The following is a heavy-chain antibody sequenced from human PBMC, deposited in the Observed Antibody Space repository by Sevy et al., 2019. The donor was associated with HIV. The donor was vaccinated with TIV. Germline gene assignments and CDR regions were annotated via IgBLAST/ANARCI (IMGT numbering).Heavy chain of an antibody. CDR1: GYTFTSCG. D-gene: IGHD3-16*01. Sequence: ASVKVSCKASGYTFTSCGISWVRQAPGEGLEWMGWISAYNGNTNYAQKLQGRVTMTTDTSTSTAYMELRSLRSDDTAVSYCASTDYGGYMDVWGKGTTVTVSS. CDR2: ISAYNGNT. J-gene: IGHJ6*03. V-gene: IGHV1-18*01. CDR3: ASTDYGGYMDV.